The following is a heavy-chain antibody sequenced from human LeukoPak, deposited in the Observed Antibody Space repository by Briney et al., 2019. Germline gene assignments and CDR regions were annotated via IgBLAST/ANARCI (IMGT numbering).Heavy chain of an antibody. D-gene: IGHD3/OR15-3a*01. V-gene: IGHV4-59*01. CDR1: GGSISSYY. CDR2: IYYSGST. Sequence: NASETLSLTYTVSGGSISSYYWSWIRQPPGKGLEWIGYIYYSGSTNYNPSLKSRVTISVDTSKNQFSLKLSSVTAADTAVYYCARDIGPDDAFDIWGQGTMVTVSS. CDR3: ARDIGPDDAFDI. J-gene: IGHJ3*02.